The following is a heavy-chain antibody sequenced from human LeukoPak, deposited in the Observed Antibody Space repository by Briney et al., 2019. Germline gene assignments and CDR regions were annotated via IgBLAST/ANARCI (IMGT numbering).Heavy chain of an antibody. V-gene: IGHV4-31*03. Sequence: ASETLSLTCTVSGGSISSGGYYWSWIRQHPGEGLEWIGYIYYSGSTYYNPSLKSRVTISVDTSKNQFSLKLSSVTAADTAVYYCAREEVVTPGYFDYWGQGTLVTVSS. CDR2: IYYSGST. CDR1: GGSISSGGYY. CDR3: AREEVVTPGYFDY. D-gene: IGHD3-22*01. J-gene: IGHJ4*02.